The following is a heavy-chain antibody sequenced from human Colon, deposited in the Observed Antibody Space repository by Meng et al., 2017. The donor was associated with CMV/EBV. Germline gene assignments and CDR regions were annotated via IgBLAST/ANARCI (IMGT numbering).Heavy chain of an antibody. CDR1: GFNFSVSG. CDR2: IWFDGNTK. D-gene: IGHD3-10*01. J-gene: IGHJ6*02. Sequence: GESLKISCAASGFNFSVSGMHWVRQAPGKGLEWVAFIWFDGNTKNFADSVRGRFTISRDNARNSVYLQMNSLRADDTAVYFCARDQLARGVKPAGGLDVWGQGTTVTVSS. CDR3: ARDQLARGVKPAGGLDV. V-gene: IGHV3-33*01.